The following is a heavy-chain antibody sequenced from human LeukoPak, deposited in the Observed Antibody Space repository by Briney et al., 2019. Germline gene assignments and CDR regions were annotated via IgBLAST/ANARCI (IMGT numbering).Heavy chain of an antibody. Sequence: PGGSLRLSCAASGFTVSSNYMSWVRQAPGKGLEWVSAISGSGGSTYYADSVKGRFTISRDNSKNTLYLQMNSLRAEDTAVYYCAKSDFWSGYYPPPDYWGQGTLVTVSS. D-gene: IGHD3-3*01. CDR1: GFTVSSNY. V-gene: IGHV3-23*01. CDR2: ISGSGGST. J-gene: IGHJ4*02. CDR3: AKSDFWSGYYPPPDY.